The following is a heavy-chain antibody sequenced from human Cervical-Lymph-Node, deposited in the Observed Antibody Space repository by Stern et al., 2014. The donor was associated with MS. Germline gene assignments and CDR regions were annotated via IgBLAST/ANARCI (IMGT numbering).Heavy chain of an antibody. CDR1: GGTFSSLA. CDR3: ASSRSSWFPFDY. J-gene: IGHJ4*02. D-gene: IGHD6-13*01. CDR2: IIPIFGTP. Sequence: QVQLVQSGAEVKKPGSSVKVSCKTSGGTFSSLAISWVRQAPGQGLEWMGGIIPIFGTPNFAQKLQGRVTITAGESTSTAYMELSSLRSDDTALYYCASSRSSWFPFDYWGQGTLVTVSS. V-gene: IGHV1-69*01.